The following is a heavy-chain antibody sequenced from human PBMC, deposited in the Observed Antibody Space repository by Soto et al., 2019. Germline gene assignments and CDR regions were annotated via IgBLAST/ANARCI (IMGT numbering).Heavy chain of an antibody. D-gene: IGHD3-16*01. CDR3: ARHGGPDYYYYGMDV. J-gene: IGHJ6*02. CDR1: GGSISSSSYY. Sequence: KPSETLSLTCTVSGGSISSSSYYWGWIRQPPGKGLEWIGSIYYSGSTYYNPSLKSRVTISVDTSKNQFSLKLSSVTAADTAVYYCARHGGPDYYYYGMDVWGQGTTVTVSS. V-gene: IGHV4-39*01. CDR2: IYYSGST.